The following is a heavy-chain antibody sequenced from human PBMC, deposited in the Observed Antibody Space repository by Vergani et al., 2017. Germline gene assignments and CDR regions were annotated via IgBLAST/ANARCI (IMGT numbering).Heavy chain of an antibody. Sequence: EVQLVQSGAEVKKPGESLKISCKGSGYSFTSYWIGWVRQMPGKGLEWMGIIYPGDSDTRYSPSFQGQVTISADKSISTAYLQWSSLKASDTAMYYCARDRGIAVAGKKVGWSFDYWGQGTLVTVSS. D-gene: IGHD6-19*01. CDR3: ARDRGIAVAGKKVGWSFDY. CDR1: GYSFTSYW. J-gene: IGHJ4*02. CDR2: IYPGDSDT. V-gene: IGHV5-51*03.